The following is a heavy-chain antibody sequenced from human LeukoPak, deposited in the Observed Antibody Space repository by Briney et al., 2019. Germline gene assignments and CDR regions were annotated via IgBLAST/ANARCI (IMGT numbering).Heavy chain of an antibody. CDR3: ARGRLRFLFSNNWFDP. CDR1: GGSISTYY. CDR2: INHSGST. V-gene: IGHV4-34*01. Sequence: SETLSLTCTVSGGSISTYYWSWIRQPPGKGLEWIGEINHSGSTNYNPSLKSRVTISVDTSKNQFSLKLSSVTAADTAVYYCARGRLRFLFSNNWFDPWGQGTLVTVSS. D-gene: IGHD3-3*01. J-gene: IGHJ5*02.